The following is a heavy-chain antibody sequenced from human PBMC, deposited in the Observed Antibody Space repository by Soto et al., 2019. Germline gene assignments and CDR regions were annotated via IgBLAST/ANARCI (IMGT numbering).Heavy chain of an antibody. CDR1: GYTFTSYA. CDR3: ARVLYSSGWSSQYNWFDP. V-gene: IGHV1-3*01. Sequence: ASVKVSCKASGYTFTSYAMHWVRQAPGQRLEWMGWINAGNGNTKYSQKFQGRVTITRDTSASTAYMELSSLRSEDTAVYYCARVLYSSGWSSQYNWFDPWGQGTLVTVSS. D-gene: IGHD6-19*01. CDR2: INAGNGNT. J-gene: IGHJ5*02.